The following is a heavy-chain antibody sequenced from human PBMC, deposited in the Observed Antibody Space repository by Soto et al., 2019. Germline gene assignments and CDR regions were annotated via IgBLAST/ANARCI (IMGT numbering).Heavy chain of an antibody. CDR3: AREEHDFPLNWFDP. CDR1: GGTFSSYA. CDR2: IIPIFGTA. Sequence: SVKVSCKASGGTFSSYAISWVRQAPGQGLEWMGGIIPIFGTANYAQKFQGRVTITADESTSTAYMELSSLRSEDTAVYYCAREEHDFPLNWFDPWGQGTLVTVSS. D-gene: IGHD3-3*01. V-gene: IGHV1-69*13. J-gene: IGHJ5*02.